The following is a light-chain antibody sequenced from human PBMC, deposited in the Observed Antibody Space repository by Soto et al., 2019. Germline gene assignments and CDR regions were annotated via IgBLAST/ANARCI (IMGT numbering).Light chain of an antibody. CDR1: QTVTRSY. CDR2: GAS. Sequence: EIVLTQSPVTMSLSPGERVTLSCRASQTVTRSYLAWYQQKPGQAPRLLIYGASIRATGIPDRFSGSGSGTDFTLTISRLEPEDFAVYYCQQYGSSPRTFGQGTKVAI. J-gene: IGKJ1*01. CDR3: QQYGSSPRT. V-gene: IGKV3-20*01.